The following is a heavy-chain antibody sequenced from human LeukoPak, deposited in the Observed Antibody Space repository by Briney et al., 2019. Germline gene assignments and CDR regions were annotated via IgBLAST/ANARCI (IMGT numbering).Heavy chain of an antibody. V-gene: IGHV3-48*01. Sequence: GGSLRLSCAASGFTFSSYSRNWVRQAPGKGLEWVSYISSSSSTIYYADSVKGRFTISRDNAKNSLYLQMHSLRAEDTAVYYCARDPYSGSYGDYYYYYMDVWGKGTTVTISS. J-gene: IGHJ6*03. CDR1: GFTFSSYS. CDR3: ARDPYSGSYGDYYYYYMDV. D-gene: IGHD1-26*01. CDR2: ISSSSSTI.